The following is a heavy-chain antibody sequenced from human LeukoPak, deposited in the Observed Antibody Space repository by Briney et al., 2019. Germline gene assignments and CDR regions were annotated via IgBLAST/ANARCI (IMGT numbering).Heavy chain of an antibody. V-gene: IGHV3-11*04. CDR2: SSSTGNII. D-gene: IGHD2-2*01. CDR1: GFTFSDYY. CDR3: ARDPLIGSTYTTAWGY. Sequence: PGGSLRLSCAASGFTFSDYYMTWIRQAPGKGLEWVSYSSSTGNIIFYADSVKGRFTISRDNAKNSLYLQMNSLRVEDTAVYYCARDPLIGSTYTTAWGYWGQGTLVTVSS. J-gene: IGHJ4*02.